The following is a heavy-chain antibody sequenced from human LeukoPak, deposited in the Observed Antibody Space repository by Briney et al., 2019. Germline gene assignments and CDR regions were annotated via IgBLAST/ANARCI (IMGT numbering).Heavy chain of an antibody. CDR2: IIPIFGTA. Sequence: GASVKVSCKASGGTFNDYAFNWVRQAPGQGLEWMGGIIPIFGTANYAQKFQGRVTITADESTSTAYMELSSLRSEDTAVYYCARDRAAAGLNNWFDPWGQGTRVTVSS. CDR3: ARDRAAAGLNNWFDP. D-gene: IGHD6-13*01. J-gene: IGHJ5*02. V-gene: IGHV1-69*13. CDR1: GGTFNDYA.